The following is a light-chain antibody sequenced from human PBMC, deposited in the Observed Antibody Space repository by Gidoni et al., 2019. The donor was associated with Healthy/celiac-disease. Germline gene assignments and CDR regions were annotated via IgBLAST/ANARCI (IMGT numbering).Light chain of an antibody. J-gene: IGKJ1*01. CDR3: QQYGSSPPWT. V-gene: IGKV3-20*01. CDR1: QSVRSSY. Sequence: EIVLTQSPGTLSLSPGERATLSCRASQSVRSSYLAWYQQKPGQAPRLLIYGASSRATGIPDRFSVSGSGTDFTLTISRLEPEDFAVYYCQQYGSSPPWTFGQGTKVEIK. CDR2: GAS.